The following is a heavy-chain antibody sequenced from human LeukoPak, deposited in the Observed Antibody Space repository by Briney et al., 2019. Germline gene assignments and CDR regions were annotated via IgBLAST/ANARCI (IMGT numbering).Heavy chain of an antibody. V-gene: IGHV4-59*08. Sequence: NPSETLSLTCTVSGGSISSYYWSWIRQPPGKGLEWIGYIYYSGSTNYNPSLKSRVTISVDTSKNQFSLKLGSVTAADTAVYYCARSYDILTGYRDYYFDYWGQGTLVTVSS. CDR1: GGSISSYY. CDR3: ARSYDILTGYRDYYFDY. CDR2: IYYSGST. D-gene: IGHD3-9*01. J-gene: IGHJ4*02.